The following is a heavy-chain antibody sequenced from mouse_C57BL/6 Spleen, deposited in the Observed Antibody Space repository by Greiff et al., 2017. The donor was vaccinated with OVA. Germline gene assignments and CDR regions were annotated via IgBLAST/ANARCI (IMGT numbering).Heavy chain of an antibody. CDR3: TEINYYGSKYYYAMDY. D-gene: IGHD1-1*01. CDR2: IRLKSDNYAT. CDR1: GFTFSNYW. Sequence: EVQLVESGGGLVQPGGSMKLSCVASGFTFSNYWMNWVRQSPEKGLEWVAQIRLKSDNYATHYAESVKGRFTISRDDSKSSVYLQMNNLRAEDTGIYYCTEINYYGSKYYYAMDYWGQGTSVTVSS. J-gene: IGHJ4*01. V-gene: IGHV6-3*01.